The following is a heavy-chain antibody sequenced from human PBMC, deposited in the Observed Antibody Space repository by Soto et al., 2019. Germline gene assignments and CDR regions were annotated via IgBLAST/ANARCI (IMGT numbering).Heavy chain of an antibody. CDR3: GRGGYAHKMGRL. J-gene: IGHJ1*01. D-gene: IGHD2-2*01. CDR2: VHFSGVI. CDR1: DDSLSSDNYY. V-gene: IGHV4-61*01. Sequence: QVQLQESGPGLVKPSETLSLTCSVSDDSLSSDNYYWSWIRQPPGRGLEWIGFVHFSGVIYYNASLHSRATITVDTSRRQNSLKLTSLTAADTAVYFCGRGGYAHKMGRLWGQGTLVTVSS.